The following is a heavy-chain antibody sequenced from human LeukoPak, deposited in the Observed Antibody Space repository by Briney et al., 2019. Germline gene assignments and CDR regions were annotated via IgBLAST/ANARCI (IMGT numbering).Heavy chain of an antibody. CDR3: AGDRRAADTDFDS. V-gene: IGHV3-74*03. Sequence: GGSLRLSCAASGFTFSNYWMHWVRQVPGKGLVWVSRIKSDGSVPKYADSVRGRFTISRDNAKNTLYLQMNSLRAEDTAVYYCAGDRRAADTDFDSWGQGTLVTVSS. CDR2: IKSDGSVP. CDR1: GFTFSNYW. D-gene: IGHD6-13*01. J-gene: IGHJ4*02.